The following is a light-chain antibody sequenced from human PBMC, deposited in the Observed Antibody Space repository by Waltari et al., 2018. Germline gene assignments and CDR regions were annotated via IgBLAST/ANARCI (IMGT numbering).Light chain of an antibody. CDR3: LQYNTYPGT. CDR1: QSIVVR. Sequence: DIQVTQSPSTLSASVGDRVTITCRASQSIVVRLAWYQQKPGKAPRLLIYKASYLESGCPSRFSGSASGTAFTLTISSLQADDFATYDCLQYNTYPGTFGQGTTVEIK. V-gene: IGKV1-5*03. CDR2: KAS. J-gene: IGKJ1*01.